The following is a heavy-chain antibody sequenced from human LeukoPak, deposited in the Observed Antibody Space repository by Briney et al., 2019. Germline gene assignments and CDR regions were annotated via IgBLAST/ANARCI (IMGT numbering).Heavy chain of an antibody. V-gene: IGHV4-34*01. D-gene: IGHD1-26*01. Sequence: SETLSLTCAVSGTSFSDYYWTWIRQTPGKGLEWIGEINHSGSNNYNPSLKGRVTISLDTSKNQFSLKLSSVTAADTAVYYCARQPRIVGATTRRWFDPWGQGTLVTVSS. J-gene: IGHJ5*02. CDR1: GTSFSDYY. CDR3: ARQPRIVGATTRRWFDP. CDR2: INHSGSN.